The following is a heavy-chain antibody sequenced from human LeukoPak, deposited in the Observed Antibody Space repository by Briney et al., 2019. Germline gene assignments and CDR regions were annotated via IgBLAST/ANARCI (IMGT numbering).Heavy chain of an antibody. CDR1: GGSISSYY. CDR2: IYTSGST. Sequence: SETLSLTCTVSGGSISSYYWSWIRQPAGKGLEWIGRIYTSGSTYYNPSLKSRVTISVDTSKNQFSLKLSSVTAADTAVYYCARGRYDGDYVWDDYWGQGTLVTVSS. D-gene: IGHD4-17*01. CDR3: ARGRYDGDYVWDDY. V-gene: IGHV4-4*07. J-gene: IGHJ4*02.